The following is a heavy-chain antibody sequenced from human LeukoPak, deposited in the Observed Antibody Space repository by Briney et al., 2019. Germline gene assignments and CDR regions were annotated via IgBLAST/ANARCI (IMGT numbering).Heavy chain of an antibody. V-gene: IGHV3-15*01. J-gene: IGHJ4*02. Sequence: GGSLRLSCAASGFTFSNAWKSWVRQAPGKGLEWVGRIKSKTDGGTTDYAAPVKGRFTISRDDSKNTLYLQMNSLKTEDTAVYYCTTDIVATIIIYWGQGTLVTVSS. CDR1: GFTFSNAW. CDR2: IKSKTDGGTT. D-gene: IGHD5-12*01. CDR3: TTDIVATIIIY.